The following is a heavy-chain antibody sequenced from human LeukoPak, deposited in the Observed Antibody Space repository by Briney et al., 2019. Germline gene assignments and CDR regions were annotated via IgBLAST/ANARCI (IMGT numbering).Heavy chain of an antibody. CDR1: GGSISSGGYY. D-gene: IGHD1-26*01. J-gene: IGHJ4*02. CDR2: IYYSGST. V-gene: IGHV4-31*03. Sequence: SETLSLTCTVSGGSISSGGYYWSWIRQHPGKGLEWIGYIYYSGSTYYNPSLKSRVTISVDTSKNQFSLKLSSVAAADTAVYYCAKDQSRVGASDPFDYWGQGMQVGVFS. CDR3: AKDQSRVGASDPFDY.